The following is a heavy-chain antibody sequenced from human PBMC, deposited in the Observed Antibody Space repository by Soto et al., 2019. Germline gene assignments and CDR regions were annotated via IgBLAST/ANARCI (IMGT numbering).Heavy chain of an antibody. CDR1: GFTFSSYG. D-gene: IGHD6-19*01. J-gene: IGHJ5*02. Sequence: QVQLVESGGGVVQPGRSLRLSCAASGFTFSSYGMHWVRQAPGKGLEWVAVISYDGSNKYYTDSVKGRFTISRDNSXXTLYLQMNSLRAEDTAVYYCANQAEIAVAGYWFDPWGQGTLVTVSS. V-gene: IGHV3-30*18. CDR2: ISYDGSNK. CDR3: ANQAEIAVAGYWFDP.